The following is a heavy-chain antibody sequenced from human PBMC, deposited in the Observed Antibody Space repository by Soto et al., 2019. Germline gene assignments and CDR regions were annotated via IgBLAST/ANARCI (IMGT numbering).Heavy chain of an antibody. CDR2: ISGSGGST. Sequence: PGGSLRLSCAASGFTFSSYAMSWFRQAPGKRLEWVTGISGSGGSTYYADSVKGRFTISRDNSNNTLYLQMNSLRAEDTAVYYCARKYYDDSSGYHGNWFDPWGQGTLVTVSS. V-gene: IGHV3-23*01. D-gene: IGHD3-22*01. J-gene: IGHJ5*02. CDR1: GFTFSSYA. CDR3: ARKYYDDSSGYHGNWFDP.